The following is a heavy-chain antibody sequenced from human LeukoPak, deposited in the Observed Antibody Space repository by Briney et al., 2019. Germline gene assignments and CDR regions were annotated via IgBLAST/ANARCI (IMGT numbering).Heavy chain of an antibody. CDR3: ASLMGATTGNWDY. J-gene: IGHJ4*02. D-gene: IGHD1-26*01. CDR1: GYTFTGYY. Sequence: GASVKVSCKASGYTFTGYYMHWVRQAPGQGLEWMGWINPNSGGTNYAQKFQGRVIMTRDTSISTAYMELSRLRSDDTAVYYCASLMGATTGNWDYWGQGTLVTVSS. CDR2: INPNSGGT. V-gene: IGHV1-2*02.